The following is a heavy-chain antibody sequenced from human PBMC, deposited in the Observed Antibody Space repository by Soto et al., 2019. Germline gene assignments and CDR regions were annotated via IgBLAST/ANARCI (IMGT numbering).Heavy chain of an antibody. CDR3: AKNGQWLATPPEA. Sequence: GGSLRLPCATFGVSFGAFVMTWFRPAPGGGLERVSSITDSGYTASYAETVEGRFTVSRDNSKNVLHLQMNDLRVEDTSTYYCAKNGQWLATPPEAWGQGTLVTVS. CDR2: ITDSGYTA. V-gene: IGHV3-23*01. J-gene: IGHJ4*02. CDR1: GVSFGAFV. D-gene: IGHD6-19*01.